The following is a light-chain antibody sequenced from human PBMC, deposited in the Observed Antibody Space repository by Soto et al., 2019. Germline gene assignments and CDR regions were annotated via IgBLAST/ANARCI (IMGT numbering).Light chain of an antibody. J-gene: IGKJ1*01. V-gene: IGKV3-15*01. CDR2: RVS. Sequence: EFVMTQSPGTLSVSPGERVTLSCRASESVNTNLVWYQQKPGQAPRFLIARVSTRATGVPARVSGSGSGTEFTRTIDSLQSEDFAAYYGQQFGDWPPTFGQGTKVDIK. CDR1: ESVNTN. CDR3: QQFGDWPPT.